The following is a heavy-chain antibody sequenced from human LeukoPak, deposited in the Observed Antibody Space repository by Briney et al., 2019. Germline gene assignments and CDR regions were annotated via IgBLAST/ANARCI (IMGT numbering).Heavy chain of an antibody. CDR3: AREVGARFDY. Sequence: PGGSLRLSCAASGFTFSAYSMNWVRQAPGKGLEWVSSISSSSSYIYYTDSVKGRFTISRDNAKNSLYLQMNSLRAEDTAVYYCAREVGARFDYWGQGTLVTVSS. V-gene: IGHV3-21*01. J-gene: IGHJ4*02. CDR2: ISSSSSYI. D-gene: IGHD1-26*01. CDR1: GFTFSAYS.